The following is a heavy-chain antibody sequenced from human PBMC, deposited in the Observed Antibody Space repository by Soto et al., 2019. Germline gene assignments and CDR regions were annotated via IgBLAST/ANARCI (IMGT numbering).Heavy chain of an antibody. Sequence: QIQLVQFGPEVRKPGTPVKVSCKASGFTFSSCGIHWVRQARGQRLEWIGWIVVGSGNTNYAQKFQERVTITRDVSTNTAYMELTSLRSDDTAVYYCARQGIGNLHGLVDVWGRGTTVTVSS. CDR3: ARQGIGNLHGLVDV. CDR1: GFTFSSCG. CDR2: IVVGSGNT. V-gene: IGHV1-58*02. J-gene: IGHJ6*02. D-gene: IGHD3-10*01.